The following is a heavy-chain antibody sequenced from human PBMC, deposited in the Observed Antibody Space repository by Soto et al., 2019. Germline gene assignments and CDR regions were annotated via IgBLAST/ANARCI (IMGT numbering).Heavy chain of an antibody. V-gene: IGHV3-23*01. D-gene: IGHD3-16*02. CDR3: AKSLITFGGVVGQTPLLYL. J-gene: IGHJ5*02. CDR2: VSGTSGDT. Sequence: EVQLLESGGGLVQPGGSLRLSCAASGFTFSHYAMSWVRQAPGKGLEWVSAVSGTSGDTYYAGSVRGRFTVSRDNSKNTLFLQMNSLRVEDTAKYYCAKSLITFGGVVGQTPLLYLWGQGTLVTVSS. CDR1: GFTFSHYA.